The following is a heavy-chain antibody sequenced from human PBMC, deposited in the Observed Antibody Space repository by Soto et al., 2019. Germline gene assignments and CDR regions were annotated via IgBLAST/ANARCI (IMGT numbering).Heavy chain of an antibody. CDR2: IYWYDDK. CDR1: GFSLSTSGVG. V-gene: IGHV2-5*01. CDR3: AHKSRKGANVSGSPPVLDY. D-gene: IGHD3-10*01. J-gene: IGHJ4*02. Sequence: ASGPTLVNPTQTFTLTCTFSGFSLSTSGVGVGWIRQPPGKAPEWLALIYWYDDKRYSPSLKSRLAITKDTSKNQVVLTMTDMDPVDTATYYCAHKSRKGANVSGSPPVLDYWGQGTLVTVSS.